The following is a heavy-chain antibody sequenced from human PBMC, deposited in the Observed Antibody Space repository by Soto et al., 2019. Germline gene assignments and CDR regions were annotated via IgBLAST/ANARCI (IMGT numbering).Heavy chain of an antibody. CDR3: ARERTGTTSMDV. CDR2: MNPNSGNT. J-gene: IGHJ6*02. Sequence: QVQLVQSGAEVKKPGASVKVSCKASGYTFTSYDINWVRQATGQGLEWMGWMNPNSGNTGYAQKFQGRVTMTRNTSISTDYIELSSLRSEDTAVYYCARERTGTTSMDVWGQGTTVTVSS. D-gene: IGHD1-1*01. V-gene: IGHV1-8*01. CDR1: GYTFTSYD.